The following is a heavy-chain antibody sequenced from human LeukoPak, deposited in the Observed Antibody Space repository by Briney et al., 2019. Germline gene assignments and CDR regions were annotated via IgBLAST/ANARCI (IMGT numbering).Heavy chain of an antibody. CDR3: ARVRYFDWPCFDN. CDR1: GGSFSGYY. J-gene: IGHJ4*03. Sequence: SETLSLTCAVYGGSFSGYYWSWIRQPPGKGLEWIGEINHSGSTNYNPSLKSRVTISVDTSKNQFSLKLSSVTAADTAVYYCARVRYFDWPCFDNWGHGTLVTVSS. V-gene: IGHV4-34*01. D-gene: IGHD3-9*01. CDR2: INHSGST.